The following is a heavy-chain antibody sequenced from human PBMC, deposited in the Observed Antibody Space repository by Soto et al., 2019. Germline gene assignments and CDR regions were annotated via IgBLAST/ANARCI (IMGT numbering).Heavy chain of an antibody. CDR3: AKDNIVVVVAATYAFDI. V-gene: IGHV3-23*01. CDR2: ISGSGGST. D-gene: IGHD2-15*01. CDR1: GFTFSSYA. J-gene: IGHJ3*02. Sequence: EVQLLESGGGLVQPGGSLRLSCAASGFTFSSYAMSWVRQAPGKGLEWVSAISGSGGSTYYADSVKGRFTISRDNSKNTLYLQMNSLRAEDTAVYYCAKDNIVVVVAATYAFDIWGQGTMVTVSS.